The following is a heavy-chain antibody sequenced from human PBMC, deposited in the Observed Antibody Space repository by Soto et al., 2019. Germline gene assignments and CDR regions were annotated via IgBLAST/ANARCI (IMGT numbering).Heavy chain of an antibody. V-gene: IGHV3-13*05. CDR3: ARGILSGAGGSKSYYSGMDV. Sequence: GGSLRLSCAASGFTFSSYDMHWVRQATGKGLEWVSGISSAGDPYYPGSVKGRCTISRENAKKSLYLQMNSRRCGGTAVYYCARGILSGAGGSKSYYSGMDVWGPGTTVTVSS. D-gene: IGHD3-10*01. CDR1: GFTFSSYD. J-gene: IGHJ6*02. CDR2: ISSAGDP.